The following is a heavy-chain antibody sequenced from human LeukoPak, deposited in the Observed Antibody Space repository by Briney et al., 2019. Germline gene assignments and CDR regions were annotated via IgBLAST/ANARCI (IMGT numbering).Heavy chain of an antibody. D-gene: IGHD3-10*01. J-gene: IGHJ5*02. CDR1: GFTFSSYA. CDR3: ARAYYYGSGSYYAQNWFDP. CDR2: ISGSGGST. V-gene: IGHV3-23*01. Sequence: PGGSLRLSCAASGFTFSSYAMSWVRQAPGKGLEWVSAISGSGGSTYYADSVKGRFTISRDNSKNTLYLQMNSLRAEDTAVYYCARAYYYGSGSYYAQNWFDPWGQGTLVTVSS.